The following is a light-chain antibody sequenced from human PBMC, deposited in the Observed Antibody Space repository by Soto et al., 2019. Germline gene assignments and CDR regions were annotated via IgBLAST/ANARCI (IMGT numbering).Light chain of an antibody. CDR1: SSDVGGYNY. CDR3: SSYTRNSTLV. J-gene: IGLJ2*01. CDR2: EVS. V-gene: IGLV2-14*01. Sequence: QSALTQPASVSGSPGQSITISCTGTSSDVGGYNYVSWYQQHPGKAHKLMIYEVSNRPSGVSNRFSCSKSGNTASLTISGLQAEDAADYYCSSYTRNSTLVFGGGTKLTVL.